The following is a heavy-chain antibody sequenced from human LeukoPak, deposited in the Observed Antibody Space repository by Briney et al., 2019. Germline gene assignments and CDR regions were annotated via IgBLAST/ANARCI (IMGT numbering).Heavy chain of an antibody. D-gene: IGHD5-12*01. CDR2: INPNSGGT. Sequence: ASVKVSCKASGYTFTSYYMHWVRQAPGQGLEWMGWINPNSGGTNYAQKFQGRVTMTRDTSISTAYMELSRLRSDDTAVYYCARVQRGYSGYFPTDYWGQGTLVTVSS. V-gene: IGHV1-2*02. CDR3: ARVQRGYSGYFPTDY. CDR1: GYTFTSYY. J-gene: IGHJ4*02.